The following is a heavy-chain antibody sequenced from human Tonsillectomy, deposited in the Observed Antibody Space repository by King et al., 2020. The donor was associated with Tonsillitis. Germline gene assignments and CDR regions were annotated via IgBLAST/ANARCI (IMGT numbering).Heavy chain of an antibody. CDR1: GFTFSSYG. CDR2: ISYDGSNK. V-gene: IGHV3-30*18. CDR3: AKAKAGYGMDV. J-gene: IGHJ6*02. Sequence: QVQLVESGGGVVQPGRSLRLSCAASGFTFSSYGMHWVRQAPGKGPEWVAVISYDGSNKYYADSVKGRFTISRDNSKNTLYLQMNSLRAEDTAVYYCAKAKAGYGMDVWGQGTTVTVSS. D-gene: IGHD3-10*01.